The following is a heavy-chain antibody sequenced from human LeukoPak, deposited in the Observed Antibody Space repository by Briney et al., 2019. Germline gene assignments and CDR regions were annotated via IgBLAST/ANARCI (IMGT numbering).Heavy chain of an antibody. CDR1: GFTFSDYY. CDR3: VRDHHSYGYGGAFDI. J-gene: IGHJ3*02. Sequence: GGSLRLSCAASGFTFSDYYMSWIRQAPGKGLEWVSYISSSSSYTNYADSVKGRFTISRDNAKNSLYLQMNSLRAEDTAVYYCVRDHHSYGYGGAFDIWGQGTMVTVSS. D-gene: IGHD5-18*01. CDR2: ISSSSSYT. V-gene: IGHV3-11*06.